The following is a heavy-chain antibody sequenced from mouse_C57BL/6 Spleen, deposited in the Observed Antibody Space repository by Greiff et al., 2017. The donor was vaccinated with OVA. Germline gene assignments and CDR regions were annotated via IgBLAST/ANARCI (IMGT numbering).Heavy chain of an antibody. CDR2: ISSGGSYT. J-gene: IGHJ2*01. CDR3: ARGYGNYEGKFDY. Sequence: DVMLVESGGDLVKPGGSLKLSCAASGFTFSSYGMSWVRQTPDKRLEWVATISSGGSYTYYPDSVKGRFTISRDNAKNTLYLQMSSLKSEDTAMYYCARGYGNYEGKFDYWGQGTTLTVSS. V-gene: IGHV5-6*02. D-gene: IGHD2-1*01. CDR1: GFTFSSYG.